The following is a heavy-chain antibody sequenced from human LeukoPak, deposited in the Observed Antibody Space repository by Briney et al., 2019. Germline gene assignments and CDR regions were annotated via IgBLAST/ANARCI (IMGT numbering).Heavy chain of an antibody. D-gene: IGHD6-13*01. CDR3: ARDSGGSSPF. V-gene: IGHV1-2*02. CDR2: VNPHSGGT. CDR1: GYTFTDYY. J-gene: IGHJ4*02. Sequence: ASVKVSCKASGYTFTDYYIYWVRQAPGQGLELMGWVNPHSGGTNYAQKFQGRVTMTRDTSISTAYMELSRLRSDDTAVYYCARDSGGSSPFWGQGTLVTVSS.